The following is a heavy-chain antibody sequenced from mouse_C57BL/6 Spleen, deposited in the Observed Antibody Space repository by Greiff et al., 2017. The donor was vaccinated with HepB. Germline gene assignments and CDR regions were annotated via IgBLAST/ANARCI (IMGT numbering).Heavy chain of an antibody. CDR1: GYTFTDYE. CDR2: IDPETGGT. CDR3: TSGYRYFDV. J-gene: IGHJ1*03. V-gene: IGHV1-15*01. Sequence: QVQLKQSGAELVRPGASVTLSCKASGYTFTDYEMHWVKQTPVHGLEWIGAIDPETGGTAYNQKFKGQAILTADKSSSTAYMELRSLTSEDSAVYYGTSGYRYFDVWGKGTTVTVSS.